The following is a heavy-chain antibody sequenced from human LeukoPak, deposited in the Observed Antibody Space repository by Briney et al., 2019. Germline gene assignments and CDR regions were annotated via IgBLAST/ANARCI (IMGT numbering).Heavy chain of an antibody. J-gene: IGHJ6*02. CDR2: ITKSGDST. CDR1: GFTFSAFG. V-gene: IGHV3-23*01. CDR3: ARDLAVIQLWLYYYYGMDV. Sequence: GGSLRLSCAASGFTFSAFGMNWVRQAPGKGLEWVSTITKSGDSTYYVDSVKGRFTISRDNSKNTLYLQMNSLRAEDTAVYYCARDLAVIQLWLYYYYGMDVWGQGTTVTVSS. D-gene: IGHD5-18*01.